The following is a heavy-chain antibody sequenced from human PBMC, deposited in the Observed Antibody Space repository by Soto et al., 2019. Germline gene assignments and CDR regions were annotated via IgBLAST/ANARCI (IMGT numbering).Heavy chain of an antibody. V-gene: IGHV3-33*01. J-gene: IGHJ4*02. D-gene: IGHD4-17*01. Sequence: QVQLVESGGGVVQPGRSLRLSCAASGFAFSRHGMHWVRQAPGKGLEWVAVIVRDGSEDFYADSVEGRFTISRDNSENDLYLEMNNLRPEDTAVYYCSREDDYDDHGLDSGGQGTLCTVSS. CDR3: SREDDYDDHGLDS. CDR1: GFAFSRHG. CDR2: IVRDGSED.